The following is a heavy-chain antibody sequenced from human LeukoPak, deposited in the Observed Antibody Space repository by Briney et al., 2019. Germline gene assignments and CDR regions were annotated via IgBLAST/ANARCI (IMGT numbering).Heavy chain of an antibody. CDR2: IYYTGST. V-gene: IGHV4-61*01. J-gene: IGHJ4*02. CDR3: ARETDGLLDY. D-gene: IGHD5-24*01. Sequence: ETLSLTCPVSGHSVSSASYCSPWIRQPPGKGLEWFGYIYYTGSTNYNPSLKSRVTISVDTSKNQFSLKLSSVTAADTAVYYCARETDGLLDYWGQGTLVTVSS. CDR1: GHSVSSASYC.